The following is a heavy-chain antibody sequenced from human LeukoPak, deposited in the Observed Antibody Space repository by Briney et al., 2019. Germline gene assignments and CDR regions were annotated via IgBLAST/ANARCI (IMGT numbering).Heavy chain of an antibody. CDR3: ANPPNN. Sequence: ASVKVSCKASGGTFRSYSINWVRQAPGQGLEWMGRIIPILGIANYAEKFQGRITITADESTTTGYMEMSSLSSEDTAVYYCANPPNNWGQGTLVTVSS. J-gene: IGHJ4*02. CDR2: IIPILGIA. CDR1: GGTFRSYS. V-gene: IGHV1-69*02.